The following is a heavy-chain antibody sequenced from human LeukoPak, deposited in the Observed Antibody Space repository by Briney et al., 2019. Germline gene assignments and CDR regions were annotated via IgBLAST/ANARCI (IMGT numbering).Heavy chain of an antibody. D-gene: IGHD3-22*01. CDR3: ARAVDYYDSHLDY. CDR2: ISAYNGNT. Sequence: ASLKVSCKTSGYTFIRYSIGWVRQAPGQGLEWMGWISAYNGNTSYAQKLQGRVTMTTDTSTSTAYMELRSLRSDDTAVYYCARAVDYYDSHLDYWGQGTLVTVSS. J-gene: IGHJ4*02. V-gene: IGHV1-18*01. CDR1: GYTFIRYS.